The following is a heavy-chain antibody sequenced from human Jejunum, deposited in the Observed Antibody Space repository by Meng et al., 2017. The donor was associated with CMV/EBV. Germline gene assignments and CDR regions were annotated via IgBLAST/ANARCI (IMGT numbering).Heavy chain of an antibody. CDR2: IQVIGHT. V-gene: IGHV4-4*07. CDR3: AGSRPGGGACDY. CDR1: GASIKNYN. J-gene: IGHJ4*02. Sequence: QVQLQESGPGLVKPWEALSLTCIVSGASIKNYNWNWVRQPAGQGLEWIGLIQVIGHTVYNPSLKSRVTVSLDASKSQFSLTLNSVTAADTATYYCAGSRPGGGACDYWGQGILVTVSS. D-gene: IGHD3-16*01.